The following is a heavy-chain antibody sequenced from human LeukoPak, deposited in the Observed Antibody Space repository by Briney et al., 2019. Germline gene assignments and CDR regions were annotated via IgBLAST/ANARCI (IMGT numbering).Heavy chain of an antibody. CDR1: GYTFTSYA. Sequence: ASVKVSCKASGYTFTSYAMNWVRQAPGQGLEWMGWINTNTGNPTYAQGFTGRFVFSLDTSVSTAYLQISSLKAEDTAVHYCAREAESASGWSGGDFDYWGQGTLVTVSS. V-gene: IGHV7-4-1*02. D-gene: IGHD6-19*01. J-gene: IGHJ4*02. CDR2: INTNTGNP. CDR3: AREAESASGWSGGDFDY.